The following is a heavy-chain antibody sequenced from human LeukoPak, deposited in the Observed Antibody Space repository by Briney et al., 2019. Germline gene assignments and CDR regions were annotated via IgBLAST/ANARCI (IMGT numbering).Heavy chain of an antibody. CDR1: GGSFSGYY. D-gene: IGHD3-22*01. CDR2: INHSGST. CDR3: ASLHLGYYDSSAEGDAFDI. V-gene: IGHV4-34*01. J-gene: IGHJ3*02. Sequence: PSETLSLTCGVYGGSFSGYYWSWIRQPPGKGLEWIGEINHSGSTKYNPSLKSRLTTSVDTSKNQFSLKLSSVTAADTAVYYCASLHLGYYDSSAEGDAFDIWGQGTMVTVSS.